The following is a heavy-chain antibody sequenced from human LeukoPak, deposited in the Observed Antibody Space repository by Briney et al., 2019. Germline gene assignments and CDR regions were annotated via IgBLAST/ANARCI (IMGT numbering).Heavy chain of an antibody. CDR2: INHGGST. CDR1: GGSFSGYY. CDR3: TRAKRIIMVRGVITRYFDY. V-gene: IGHV4-34*01. J-gene: IGHJ4*02. Sequence: SETLSLTCGVYGGSFSGYYWSWIRQPPGKGLEWIGEINHGGSTNYNPSLKSRVTISVDTSKNQFFLKLSSVTAADTAVYYCTRAKRIIMVRGVITRYFDYWGQGTLVTVSS. D-gene: IGHD3-10*01.